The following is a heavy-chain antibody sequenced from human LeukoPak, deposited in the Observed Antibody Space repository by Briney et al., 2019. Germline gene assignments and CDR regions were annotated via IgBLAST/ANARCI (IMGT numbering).Heavy chain of an antibody. CDR2: IYYSGST. Sequence: SETLSLTCTVSGGSISSSGYYWGWIRQPPGKGLEWIGSIYYSGSTYYNPSLKSRVTISVDTSKNQFSLKLSSVTAADTAVYYCARTNCGGDCYSFDYWGQGTLVTVSS. J-gene: IGHJ4*02. CDR3: ARTNCGGDCYSFDY. D-gene: IGHD2-21*01. CDR1: GGSISSSGYY. V-gene: IGHV4-39*01.